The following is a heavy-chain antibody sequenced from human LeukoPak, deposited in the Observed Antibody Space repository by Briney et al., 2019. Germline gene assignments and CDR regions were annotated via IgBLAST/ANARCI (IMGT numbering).Heavy chain of an antibody. Sequence: SETLSLTCTVSGGSVSTYYWSWIRQPPGKGLEWSGYIYYNGRTNYNPSLKSRVTISLDTSKNQFSLKLSSVTAADTAVYYCAREKYYYDSSGYFYEDYWGQGTLVTVSS. V-gene: IGHV4-59*02. CDR1: GGSVSTYY. CDR3: AREKYYYDSSGYFYEDY. J-gene: IGHJ4*02. CDR2: IYYNGRT. D-gene: IGHD3-22*01.